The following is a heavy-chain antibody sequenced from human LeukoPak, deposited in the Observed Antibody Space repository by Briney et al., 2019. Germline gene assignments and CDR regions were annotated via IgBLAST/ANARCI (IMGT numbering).Heavy chain of an antibody. D-gene: IGHD3-3*01. J-gene: IGHJ4*02. Sequence: SETLSLTCTVSGGSISSGDYYWSWIRQPPGEGLEWIGYIYYSGSTNYNPSLKSRVTITVDTSKNQYSLKLSSETAADTAVYYCARSGGSGYLGYWGQGTLVTVSS. CDR1: GGSISSGDYY. CDR3: ARSGGSGYLGY. V-gene: IGHV4-61*08. CDR2: IYYSGST.